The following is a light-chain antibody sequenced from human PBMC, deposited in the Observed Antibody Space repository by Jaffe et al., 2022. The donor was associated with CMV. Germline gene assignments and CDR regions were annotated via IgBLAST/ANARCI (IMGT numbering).Light chain of an antibody. CDR2: LNYDGTH. CDR1: RWHAGYA. CDR3: QTWDSHMGV. J-gene: IGLJ3*02. V-gene: IGLV4-69*01. Sequence: QRVLTQSPSASASLGASVNLTCTLSRWHAGYAIAWHQQKPQKGPRFLMKLNYDGTHKKGEGIPDRFSGYISGAERHLIISSLRSEDEADYYCQTWDSHMGVFGGGTKLTVL.